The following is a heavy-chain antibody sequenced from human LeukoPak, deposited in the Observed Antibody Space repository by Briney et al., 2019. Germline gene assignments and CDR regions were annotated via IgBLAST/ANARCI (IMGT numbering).Heavy chain of an antibody. D-gene: IGHD3-22*01. J-gene: IGHJ4*02. V-gene: IGHV4-39*01. Sequence: SETLSLTCTVSGGSISSSSYYWGWIRQPPGKGLEWIGSIYYSGSTYYNPSLKSRVTISVDTSKNQFSLKLSSVTAADTAVYYYATYYYDSSGYYPPGYFDYWGQGTLVTVSS. CDR1: GGSISSSSYY. CDR2: IYYSGST. CDR3: ATYYYDSSGYYPPGYFDY.